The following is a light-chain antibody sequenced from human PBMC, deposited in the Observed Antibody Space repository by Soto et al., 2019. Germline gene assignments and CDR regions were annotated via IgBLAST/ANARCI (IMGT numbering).Light chain of an antibody. CDR1: QTISSW. J-gene: IGKJ1*01. CDR2: KAS. Sequence: DIQMTQSPSSVSASGGDRVSITCLASQTISSWLAWYQQKPGKAPKLLIYKASTLKSGVPSRYRGSGSGTEFTLTISSLKPHDFGSYYCQQYNSYSAAIGQGTKV. CDR3: QQYNSYSAA. V-gene: IGKV1-5*03.